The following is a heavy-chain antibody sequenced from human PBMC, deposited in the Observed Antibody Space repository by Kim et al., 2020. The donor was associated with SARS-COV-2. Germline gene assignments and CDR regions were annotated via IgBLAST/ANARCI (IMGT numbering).Heavy chain of an antibody. CDR3: ARDYYDSSVYYYPGDY. D-gene: IGHD3-22*01. J-gene: IGHJ4*02. V-gene: IGHV3-66*01. Sequence: SVKGRFTISRDNSKNTLYLQMSSLRAEDTAVYYCARDYYDSSVYYYPGDYWGQGTLVTVSS.